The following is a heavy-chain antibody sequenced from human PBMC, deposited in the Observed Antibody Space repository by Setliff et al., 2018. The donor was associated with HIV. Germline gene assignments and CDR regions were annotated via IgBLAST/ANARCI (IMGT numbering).Heavy chain of an antibody. CDR2: IYYSGAT. CDR3: ARHFRYPGIAVAGIDY. V-gene: IGHV4-39*01. CDR1: GGSISSGGYY. Sequence: PSETLSLTCTVSGGSISSGGYYWSWIRQHPGKGLEWIGTIYYSGATYYSPSLKGRVIISVDTSKNQFSLRLTSVTAADTAVYYCARHFRYPGIAVAGIDYWGQGTLVPVSS. J-gene: IGHJ4*01. D-gene: IGHD6-19*01.